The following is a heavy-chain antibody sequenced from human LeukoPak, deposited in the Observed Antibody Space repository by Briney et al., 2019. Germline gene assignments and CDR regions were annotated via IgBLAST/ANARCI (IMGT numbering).Heavy chain of an antibody. CDR1: GSTFSSYS. CDR2: ISSSSSSYSYT. CDR3: AKVGGYSYGYNDY. J-gene: IGHJ4*02. Sequence: GGSLRLSCAASGSTFSSYSMHWVRQAPGKGLEWVSSISSSSSSYSYTYYADSVQGRFTISRDNAKNTLLLQMNSLRAEDTAVYYCAKVGGYSYGYNDYWGQGTLVTVSS. D-gene: IGHD5-18*01. V-gene: IGHV3-21*01.